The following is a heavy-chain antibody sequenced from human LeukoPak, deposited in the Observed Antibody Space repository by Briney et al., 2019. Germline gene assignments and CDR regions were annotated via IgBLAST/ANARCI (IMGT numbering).Heavy chain of an antibody. Sequence: SVKVSCKASGGTFSSYAISWVRQAPGQGLEWMGGIIPIFGTANYAQKLQGRVTMTTDTSTSTAYMELRSLRSDDTAVYYCTRVIIVVVSGTNYDYWGQGTLVTVSS. CDR2: IIPIFGTA. J-gene: IGHJ4*02. CDR1: GGTFSSYA. V-gene: IGHV1-69*05. CDR3: TRVIIVVVSGTNYDY. D-gene: IGHD2-15*01.